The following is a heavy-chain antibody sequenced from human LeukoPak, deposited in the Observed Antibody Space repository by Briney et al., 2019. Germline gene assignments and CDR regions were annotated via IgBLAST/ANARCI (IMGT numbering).Heavy chain of an antibody. CDR3: ARYDIYAIHFDY. CDR2: ISPTGST. V-gene: IGHV4-4*07. D-gene: IGHD3-9*01. Sequence: SETLSLTCTVSGGSISSYYWSWIRQPPGKGPEWIGRISPTGSTNYNPSLKSRVTFSLDTSKNQFSLQLTSVTAADTAVYYCARYDIYAIHFDYWGQGSLVTVSS. CDR1: GGSISSYY. J-gene: IGHJ4*02.